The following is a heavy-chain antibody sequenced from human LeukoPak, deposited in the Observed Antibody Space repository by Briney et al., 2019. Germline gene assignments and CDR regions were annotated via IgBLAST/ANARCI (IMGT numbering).Heavy chain of an antibody. CDR1: GFTFSSYA. CDR3: ARDRVYQHHPKYYYYGMDV. CDR2: ISYDGSNK. Sequence: GGSLRLSCAASGFTFSSYAMHWVRQAPGKGLEWVAVISYDGSNKYYADSVKGRFTISRDNSKNTLYLQMNSLRAEDTAVYYCARDRVYQHHPKYYYYGMDVWGQGTTVTVSS. V-gene: IGHV3-30-3*01. J-gene: IGHJ6*02. D-gene: IGHD2-2*01.